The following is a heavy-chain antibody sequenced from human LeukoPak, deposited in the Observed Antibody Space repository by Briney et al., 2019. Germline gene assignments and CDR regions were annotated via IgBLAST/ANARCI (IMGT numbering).Heavy chain of an antibody. J-gene: IGHJ6*03. CDR3: ARAEILGGAGKDPPYYMDV. CDR2: FTVSGGET. CDR1: GFTFNNYA. D-gene: IGHD2-21*01. Sequence: GGSLRLSCAASGFTFNNYAMSWVRQAPGKGLEWVSTFTVSGGETFYADSVKGRFTISRDNTKTSVYLQMNNLRAEDTALYYCARAEILGGAGKDPPYYMDVWGKAITVTVSS. V-gene: IGHV3-23*01.